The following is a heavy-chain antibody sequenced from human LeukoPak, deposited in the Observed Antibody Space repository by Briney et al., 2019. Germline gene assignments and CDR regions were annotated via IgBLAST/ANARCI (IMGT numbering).Heavy chain of an antibody. CDR3: ARGNYHIESNYFDY. D-gene: IGHD5/OR15-5a*01. J-gene: IGHJ4*02. CDR1: GGSISSYY. Sequence: SETLSLTCTVSGGSISSYYWSWIRQPPGKGLEWIGYIYNSGSTNYNPSLKSRVTISVDTSKNQFSLKLSSVTAADTAVYYCARGNYHIESNYFDYWGQGTLVTVSS. V-gene: IGHV4-59*01. CDR2: IYNSGST.